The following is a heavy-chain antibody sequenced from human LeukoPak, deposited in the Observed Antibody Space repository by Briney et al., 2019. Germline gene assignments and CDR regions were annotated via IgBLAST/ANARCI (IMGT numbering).Heavy chain of an antibody. CDR3: ARGTYRHDY. Sequence: PGGSLRLSCAASGFTFSSYWMSWVRQAPGKGLEWVSAISGSGGSTYYADSVKGRFTISRDNAENSLFLQMSSLRAEDTAVYYCARGTYRHDYWGQGTLVTVSS. CDR2: ISGSGGST. CDR1: GFTFSSYW. V-gene: IGHV3-23*01. J-gene: IGHJ4*02.